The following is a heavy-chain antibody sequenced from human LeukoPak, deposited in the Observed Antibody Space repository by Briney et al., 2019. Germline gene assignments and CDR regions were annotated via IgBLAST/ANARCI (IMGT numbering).Heavy chain of an antibody. CDR3: AREFRTFDVFDP. Sequence: SQTLSLTYTVSGGSISSGGYYWSWIRQHPGKGLEWIGYIYYSGSTYYNPSLKSRVTISVDTSKNQFSLKLSSVTAADTAVYYCAREFRTFDVFDPWGQGTLVTVSS. CDR2: IYYSGST. V-gene: IGHV4-31*03. D-gene: IGHD3-9*01. CDR1: GGSISSGGYY. J-gene: IGHJ5*02.